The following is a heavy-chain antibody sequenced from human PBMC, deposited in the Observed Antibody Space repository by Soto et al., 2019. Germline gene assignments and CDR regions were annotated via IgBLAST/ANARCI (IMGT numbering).Heavy chain of an antibody. J-gene: IGHJ6*02. CDR2: ISSDGSHK. CDR1: GFTFSNSA. Sequence: QVQLVESGGGVVQPGRSLRLSCAASGFTFSNSAIHWVRQAPDKGLEWVAVISSDGSHKYYVDSVRGRFTISRDNSKNTLYLQTNSLRAEDTAVYYCARPYCRSTRCYLYYYAMDVWGQGTTVTVSS. CDR3: ARPYCRSTRCYLYYYAMDV. D-gene: IGHD2-2*01. V-gene: IGHV3-30-3*01.